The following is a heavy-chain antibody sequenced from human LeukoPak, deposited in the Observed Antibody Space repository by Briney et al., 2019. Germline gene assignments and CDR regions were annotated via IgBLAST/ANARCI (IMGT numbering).Heavy chain of an antibody. CDR3: ATDIPRGVRGANNY. CDR2: IKSKTDGGTT. CDR1: GFTFSNVW. V-gene: IGHV3-15*01. J-gene: IGHJ4*02. Sequence: GGSLRLSCATSGFTFSNVWMSWVRQAPGKGLEWVGRIKSKTDGGTTDYAAPVRGRFTISRDDSRNTLYLQMNSLTTVDTAMYYCATDIPRGVRGANNYWGQGTLVTVSS. D-gene: IGHD3-10*01.